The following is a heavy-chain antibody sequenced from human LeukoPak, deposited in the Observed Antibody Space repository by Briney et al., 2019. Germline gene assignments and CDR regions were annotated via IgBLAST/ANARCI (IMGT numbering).Heavy chain of an antibody. Sequence: GGSLRLSXVASGFIFSNHWMHWVRQAPGKGLVWVSRINSDGSETNYADSVKGRFTISRDNAKNTLYLQINRLRAEDTAVYYCARSGYFTHHYDSSGYHWFDPWGQGTLVTVSS. CDR2: INSDGSET. J-gene: IGHJ5*02. CDR1: GFIFSNHW. D-gene: IGHD3-22*01. CDR3: ARSGYFTHHYDSSGYHWFDP. V-gene: IGHV3-74*01.